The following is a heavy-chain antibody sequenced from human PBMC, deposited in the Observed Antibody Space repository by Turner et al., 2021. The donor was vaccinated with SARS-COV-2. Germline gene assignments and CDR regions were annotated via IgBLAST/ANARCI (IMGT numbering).Heavy chain of an antibody. V-gene: IGHV3-23*01. J-gene: IGHJ4*02. CDR3: AKSIPSAGFVFDY. CDR1: GFTFSDYA. D-gene: IGHD6-13*01. Sequence: EVQVLESGGRLVQPGGSLILSFAAPGFTFSDYAMSWVRHAPGKGLQWVSTGSGTGSSTYYADSVKGRFSSSRDNSKNTLYLQLISLRADDTAVYYCAKSIPSAGFVFDYWGQGTLVTVSS. CDR2: GSGTGSST.